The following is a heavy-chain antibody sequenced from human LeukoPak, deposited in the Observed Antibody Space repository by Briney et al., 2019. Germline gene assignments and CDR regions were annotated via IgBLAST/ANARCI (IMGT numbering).Heavy chain of an antibody. J-gene: IGHJ3*02. CDR2: IYYSGST. D-gene: IGHD4-17*01. Sequence: SSETLSLTCTVSGGSISSYYWSWIRQPPGKGLEWIGYIYYSGSTNYNPSLKSRVTISVDTSKNQFSLKLSSVTAADTAVYYCARLRADYGEAFDIWGQGTVVTVSS. V-gene: IGHV4-59*08. CDR1: GGSISSYY. CDR3: ARLRADYGEAFDI.